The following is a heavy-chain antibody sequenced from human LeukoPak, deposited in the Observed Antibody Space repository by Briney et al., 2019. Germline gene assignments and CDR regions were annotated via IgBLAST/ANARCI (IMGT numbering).Heavy chain of an antibody. CDR3: ASTSRYCSSTTCYTFDY. Sequence: GGSLRLSCAASGFIFRSYWMSWVRQAPGKGLEWVANIKQDGSDKYYVDSVKGQFTISRDNAKSSLYLQMNSLRAEDTAVYYCASTSRYCSSTTCYTFDYWGQGALVTVSS. J-gene: IGHJ4*02. V-gene: IGHV3-7*01. D-gene: IGHD2-2*01. CDR2: IKQDGSDK. CDR1: GFIFRSYW.